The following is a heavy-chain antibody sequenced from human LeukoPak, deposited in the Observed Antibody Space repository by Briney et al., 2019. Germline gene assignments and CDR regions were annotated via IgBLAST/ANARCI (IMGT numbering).Heavy chain of an antibody. J-gene: IGHJ5*02. D-gene: IGHD3-16*02. CDR3: ARVIIISVARWFDP. CDR1: GFTVSSNY. CDR2: IYSGGST. V-gene: IGHV3-66*01. Sequence: GGSLRLSCAASGFTVSSNYMSWVRQAPGKGLEWVSIIYSGGSTYYADSVKGRFTISRDNSKNTLYLQMNSLRAEDTAVYYCARVIIISVARWFDPWGQGTLVTVSS.